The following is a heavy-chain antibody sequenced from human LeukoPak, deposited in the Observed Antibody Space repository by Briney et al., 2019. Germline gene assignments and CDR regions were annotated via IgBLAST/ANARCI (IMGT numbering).Heavy chain of an antibody. Sequence: GESLKISCKGSGYSFTRNWIGGVRKLPGKGREWMGFIYPGDSETRYSPSFQGQVTISGDKSINTANLQWSSLKASDTAMYYCARGSGSNGWAAFDIWGQGTMVTVSS. V-gene: IGHV5-51*01. D-gene: IGHD1-26*01. CDR1: GYSFTRNW. CDR3: ARGSGSNGWAAFDI. J-gene: IGHJ3*02. CDR2: IYPGDSET.